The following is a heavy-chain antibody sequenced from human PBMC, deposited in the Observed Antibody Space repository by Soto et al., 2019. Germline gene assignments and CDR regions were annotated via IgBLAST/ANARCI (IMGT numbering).Heavy chain of an antibody. CDR3: ARDLYCSGGSCYEAGDAFDI. J-gene: IGHJ3*02. D-gene: IGHD2-15*01. CDR2: ISAYNGNT. V-gene: IGHV1-18*01. Sequence: GASVKVSCKASGYTFTSYGISWVRQAPGQGLEWMGWISAYNGNTNYAQKLQGRVTMTTDTSTSTAYMELRSLRSDDTAVYYCARDLYCSGGSCYEAGDAFDIWGQGTMVTVSS. CDR1: GYTFTSYG.